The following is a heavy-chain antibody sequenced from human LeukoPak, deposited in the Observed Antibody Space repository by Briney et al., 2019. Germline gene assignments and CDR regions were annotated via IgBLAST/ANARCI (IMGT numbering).Heavy chain of an antibody. CDR3: AKDTHGGNSEWFDP. CDR1: GFTFSSYA. CDR2: ISGSGGST. D-gene: IGHD4-23*01. J-gene: IGHJ5*02. V-gene: IGHV3-23*01. Sequence: GGTLRLSCAASGFTFSSYAMSWVRQAPGKGLEWVSAISGSGGSTYYADSVKGRFTISRDNSKNTLYLQMNSLRAEDTAVYYCAKDTHGGNSEWFDPWGQGTLVTVSS.